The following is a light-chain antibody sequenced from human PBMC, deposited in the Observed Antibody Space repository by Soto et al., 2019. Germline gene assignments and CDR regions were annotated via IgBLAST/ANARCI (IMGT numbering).Light chain of an antibody. Sequence: QSVLTQPASGSGSPGQSITISCTGTSSDVGAYDFVSWYQQHPDKAPKLMIYEVSNRPSGVSNRFSGSKSVNTATLTISGLQAEDEADYYCSSYTSSSTRVLGTGTKVTVL. CDR1: SSDVGAYDF. J-gene: IGLJ1*01. CDR3: SSYTSSSTRV. CDR2: EVS. V-gene: IGLV2-14*03.